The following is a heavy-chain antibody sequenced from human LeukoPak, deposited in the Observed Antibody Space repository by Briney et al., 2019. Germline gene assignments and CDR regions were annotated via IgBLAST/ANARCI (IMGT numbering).Heavy chain of an antibody. CDR2: IIPIFGTA. Sequence: VAAVKVSCKSSGGTFNSYSISGVRQAPGQGLEWVGGIIPIFGTANYAQKFQGRVTMTTDTSTSTAYMELRSLRSDDTAVYYCAIASRWDYWGQGTLVTVSS. J-gene: IGHJ4*02. D-gene: IGHD4-23*01. CDR3: AIASRWDY. CDR1: GGTFNSYS. V-gene: IGHV1-69*05.